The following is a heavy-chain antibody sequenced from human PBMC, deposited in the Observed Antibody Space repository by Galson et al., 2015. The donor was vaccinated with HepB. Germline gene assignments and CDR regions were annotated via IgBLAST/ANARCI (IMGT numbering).Heavy chain of an antibody. CDR1: GFTVSSNY. V-gene: IGHV3-66*02. D-gene: IGHD3-22*01. CDR3: ARDSRSYYYDSSGYYPDAFDI. Sequence: SLRLSCAASGFTVSSNYMSWVRQAPGKGLEWVSVIYSGGSTYYADSVKGRFTISRDNSKNTLYLQMNSLRAEDTAVYYCARDSRSYYYDSSGYYPDAFDIWGQGTMVTVSS. CDR2: IYSGGST. J-gene: IGHJ3*02.